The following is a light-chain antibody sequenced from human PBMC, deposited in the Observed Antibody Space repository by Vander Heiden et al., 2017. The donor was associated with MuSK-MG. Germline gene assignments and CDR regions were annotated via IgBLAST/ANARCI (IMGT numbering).Light chain of an antibody. Sequence: DIVMTQSPDSLAVSLGERATINCKSSQSGLYSSNNKNYLAWYQQKPGQPPKLLIYWASTRESGVLDRFSGSGSGTDFTPTISSLQAEDVAVYYCQQEDSTPITFGHGTKVDIK. CDR2: WAS. V-gene: IGKV4-1*01. CDR1: QSGLYSSNNKNY. CDR3: QQEDSTPIT. J-gene: IGKJ3*01.